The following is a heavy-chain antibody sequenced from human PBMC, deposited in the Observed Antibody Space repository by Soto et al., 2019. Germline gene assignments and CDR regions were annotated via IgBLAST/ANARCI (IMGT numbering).Heavy chain of an antibody. Sequence: QVQLVQSGAEVKKPASSVNVSCKASGGTFNNYAISWVRQAPGQGLEWMGGIIPILGTAAYAHKFQGRLATSAVESTGTTFMELSSLSCEAPGLYDCARGGVDVVPTSAFDYWGQGTVVTVSS. V-gene: IGHV1-69*01. D-gene: IGHD5-12*01. CDR3: ARGGVDVVPTSAFDY. J-gene: IGHJ4*02. CDR1: GGTFNNYA. CDR2: IIPILGTA.